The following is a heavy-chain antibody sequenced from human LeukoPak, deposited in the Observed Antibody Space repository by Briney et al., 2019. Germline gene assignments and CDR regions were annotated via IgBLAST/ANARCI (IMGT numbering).Heavy chain of an antibody. D-gene: IGHD3-22*01. CDR1: GFTVSSNY. V-gene: IGHV3-53*01. CDR2: IYSGGST. Sequence: GGSLRLSCAASGFTVSSNYMSWVRQAPGKGLEWVSVIYSGGSTYYADSVKGRFTISRDNSKNTLYLQMNSLRAEDTAVYYCASRLVDYYDSSGLRPLFDYWGQGTLVTVSS. CDR3: ASRLVDYYDSSGLRPLFDY. J-gene: IGHJ4*02.